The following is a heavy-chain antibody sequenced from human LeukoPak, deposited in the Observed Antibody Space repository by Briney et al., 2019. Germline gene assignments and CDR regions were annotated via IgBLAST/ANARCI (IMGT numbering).Heavy chain of an antibody. V-gene: IGHV4-61*01. CDR3: ARDPSGYFNY. CDR1: GGAVSSSNYY. Sequence: PSETLSLTCTVSGGAVSSSNYYWSWIRQPPGKGLEWIGYIYYSGSTNYNPSLKSRVTISVDTSKNQFSLKLSSVTAADTAVYYCARDPSGYFNYWGQGTLATVSS. J-gene: IGHJ4*02. CDR2: IYYSGST. D-gene: IGHD3-22*01.